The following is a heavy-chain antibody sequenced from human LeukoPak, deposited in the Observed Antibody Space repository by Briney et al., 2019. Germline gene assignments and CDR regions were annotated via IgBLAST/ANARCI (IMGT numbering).Heavy chain of an antibody. CDR3: ARPDPYYGSGIDP. CDR2: IYPDDSDT. D-gene: IGHD3-10*01. J-gene: IGHJ5*02. Sequence: GESLKISWKGSGYNFTNYWIGWVRQMPGQGLEWVGIIYPDDSDTKYSPSFQGQVTISADKSISTAYLQWSSLKASDTAIYYCARPDPYYGSGIDPWGQGTLVTVSS. CDR1: GYNFTNYW. V-gene: IGHV5-51*01.